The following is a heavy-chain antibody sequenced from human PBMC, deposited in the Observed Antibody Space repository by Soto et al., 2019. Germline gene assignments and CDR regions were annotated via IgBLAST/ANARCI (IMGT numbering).Heavy chain of an antibody. D-gene: IGHD3-9*01. CDR3: ARHSGHVLRYFDWLGP. J-gene: IGHJ5*02. V-gene: IGHV5-10-1*01. Sequence: GESLKISCKGSGYSFTSYWISWVRQMPVKGLEWMGRIDPSDSYTNYSPSFQGHVTISADKSISTAYLQWSSLKASDTAMYYCARHSGHVLRYFDWLGPWGQGTLVTVSS. CDR2: IDPSDSYT. CDR1: GYSFTSYW.